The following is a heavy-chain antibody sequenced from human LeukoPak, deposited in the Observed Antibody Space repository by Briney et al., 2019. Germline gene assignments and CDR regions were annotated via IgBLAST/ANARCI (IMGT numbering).Heavy chain of an antibody. CDR1: GFTFSDYY. D-gene: IGHD3-10*01. V-gene: IGHV3-11*04. J-gene: IGHJ4*02. Sequence: PGGSLRLSCAASGFTFSDYYMSWIRQAPGKGLEWVSYISSSSSTIYYADSVKGRFTVSRDNAKNSLYLQMNSLRAEDTAVYYCARSETYGSGSHGDPFDYWGQGTLVTVSS. CDR3: ARSETYGSGSHGDPFDY. CDR2: ISSSSSTI.